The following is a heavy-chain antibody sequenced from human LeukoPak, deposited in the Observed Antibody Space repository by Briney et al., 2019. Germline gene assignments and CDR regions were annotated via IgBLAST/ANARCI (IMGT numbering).Heavy chain of an antibody. D-gene: IGHD1-26*01. V-gene: IGHV3-15*01. CDR2: IRTKIDGETT. Sequence: GGSLRLSCAASGFSFKYVWMSWVRQAPGKGLEWVGRIRTKIDGETTDYGAPVKGRFSLSRDDSKTTLYLQMNSLKTEDSAVYYCTTERNWELLRPYGMDIWGQGTTVTVSS. CDR1: GFSFKYVW. J-gene: IGHJ6*02. CDR3: TTERNWELLRPYGMDI.